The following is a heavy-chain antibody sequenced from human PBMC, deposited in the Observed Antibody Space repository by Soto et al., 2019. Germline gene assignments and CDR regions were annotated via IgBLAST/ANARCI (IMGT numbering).Heavy chain of an antibody. CDR2: INPSGGST. V-gene: IGHV1-46*01. CDR3: ARDYGPSSYYYYGMDV. CDR1: GYTFTSYY. J-gene: IGHJ6*02. Sequence: QVQLVQSGAEVKKPGASVKVSCKASGYTFTSYYMHWVRQAPGQGLERMGIINPSGGSTSYAQKFQGRVTMTRDTSTSTVYMELSSLRSEDTAVYYCARDYGPSSYYYYGMDVWGQGTTVTVSS. D-gene: IGHD4-17*01.